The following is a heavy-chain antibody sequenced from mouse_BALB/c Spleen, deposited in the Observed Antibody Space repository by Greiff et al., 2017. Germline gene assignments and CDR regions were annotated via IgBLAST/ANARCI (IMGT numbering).Heavy chain of an antibody. J-gene: IGHJ3*01. Sequence: EVQLQESGPGLVKPSQSLSLTCTVTGYSITSDYAWNWIRQFPGNKLEWMGYISYSGSTSYNPSLKSRISITRDTSKNQFFLQLNSVTTEDTATYYCARWIDGPFAYWGQGTLVTVSA. CDR1: GYSITSDYA. V-gene: IGHV3-2*02. CDR3: ARWIDGPFAY. CDR2: ISYSGST. D-gene: IGHD2-3*01.